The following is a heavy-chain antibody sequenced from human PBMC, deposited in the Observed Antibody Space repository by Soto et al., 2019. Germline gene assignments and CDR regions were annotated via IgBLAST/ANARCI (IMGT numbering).Heavy chain of an antibody. D-gene: IGHD3-10*01. CDR2: ISAYNGNT. CDR1: GYTFTSYG. CDR3: ERGKTPWFGESIYFDY. Sequence: QVQLVQSGAEVKKPGASVKVSCKASGYTFTSYGISWVRQAPGQGREWMGWISAYNGNTNYAQKLQGRDTMTTGTSTSTAYMELRSLRSDDTAVYYCERGKTPWFGESIYFDYWGQGTLVTVSS. V-gene: IGHV1-18*01. J-gene: IGHJ4*02.